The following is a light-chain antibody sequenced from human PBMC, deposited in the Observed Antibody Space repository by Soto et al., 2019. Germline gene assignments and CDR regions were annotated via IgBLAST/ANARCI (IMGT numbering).Light chain of an antibody. V-gene: IGKV1-27*01. CDR2: AAS. CDR3: QKYSSVPV. CDR1: QDIRNF. J-gene: IGKJ3*01. Sequence: DIPMTQSPTSLSASVGDRVTITCRASQDIRNFVAWDQQKPGKAPKLLIYAASTLQSGVPSRFSGSGSGTDFTLIINSLQPEDVATYSCQKYSSVPVFGPGTKVEIK.